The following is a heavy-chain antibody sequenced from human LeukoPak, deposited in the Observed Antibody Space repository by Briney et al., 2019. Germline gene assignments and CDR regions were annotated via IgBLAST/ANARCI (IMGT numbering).Heavy chain of an antibody. CDR2: INPNGDGT. D-gene: IGHD2/OR15-2a*01. J-gene: IGHJ4*02. Sequence: ASVKVSCKAYGYTFTGYYIHWVRQAPGQGLEWMGWINPNGDGTKYAQNFQGRVTMTRDTSSITAYMDLLSLRSDDTAVYYCARAEQGGNYFGNHFRYWGQGTLVTVSS. V-gene: IGHV1-2*02. CDR3: ARAEQGGNYFGNHFRY. CDR1: GYTFTGYY.